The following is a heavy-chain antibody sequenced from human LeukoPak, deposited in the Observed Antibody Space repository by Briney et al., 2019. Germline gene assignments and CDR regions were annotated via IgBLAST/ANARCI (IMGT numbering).Heavy chain of an antibody. Sequence: GSLRLSCAASGFTFSSYGMHWVRQAPGKGLEWVAVISYEGSNKYYADSVKGRFTISRDNAKNSLYLQMNSLRAEDTAVYYCARDGGTRYNWNDPPLDYWGQGTLVTVSS. CDR1: GFTFSSYG. CDR3: ARDGGTRYNWNDPPLDY. V-gene: IGHV3-30*03. CDR2: ISYEGSNK. J-gene: IGHJ4*02. D-gene: IGHD1-20*01.